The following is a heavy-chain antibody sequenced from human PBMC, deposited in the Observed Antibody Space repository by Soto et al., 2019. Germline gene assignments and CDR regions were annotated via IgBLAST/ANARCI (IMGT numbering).Heavy chain of an antibody. Sequence: EVQLLESGGGLVQPGGSLRLSCAASGFTFSSYAMSWVRQAPGKGLEWVSAISGSGSTYYADSVKGRFTISRDNSKNTLYLQMNSLRAEDTAVYYCARDPNYYDSSGYADYWGQGTLVTVSS. D-gene: IGHD3-22*01. CDR2: ISGSGST. V-gene: IGHV3-23*01. CDR3: ARDPNYYDSSGYADY. J-gene: IGHJ4*02. CDR1: GFTFSSYA.